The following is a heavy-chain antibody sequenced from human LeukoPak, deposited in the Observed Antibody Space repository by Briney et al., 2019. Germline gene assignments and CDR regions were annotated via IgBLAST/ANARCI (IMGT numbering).Heavy chain of an antibody. J-gene: IGHJ6*04. CDR3: ARDNYIAVAGIGPYYYYGMDV. V-gene: IGHV4-30-4*01. D-gene: IGHD6-19*01. CDR2: IYYSGST. CDR1: GGSISSGDYY. Sequence: SETLSLTCTVSGGSISSGDYYWSWIRQPPGKGLEWIGYIYYSGSTYYNPSLKSRVTISVDTSKNQFSLKLSSVTAADTAVYYCARDNYIAVAGIGPYYYYGMDVWGKGTTATVSS.